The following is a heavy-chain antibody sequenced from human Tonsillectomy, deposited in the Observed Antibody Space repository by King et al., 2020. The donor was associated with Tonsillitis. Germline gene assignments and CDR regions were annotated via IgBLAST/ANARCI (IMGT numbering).Heavy chain of an antibody. J-gene: IGHJ4*02. CDR2: ISSSSSYI. V-gene: IGHV3-21*01. CDR3: SRVLYGDYSFDY. Sequence: VQLVESGGGLVKPGGSLRLSCAASGFTFSTYSMNWVRQAPGKGLEWVSSISSSSSYIYYADSVKGRFTISRDNAKNSLYLQMNSLRAEDTAMYYCSRVLYGDYSFDYWGQGTLFTVSS. CDR1: GFTFSTYS. D-gene: IGHD4-17*01.